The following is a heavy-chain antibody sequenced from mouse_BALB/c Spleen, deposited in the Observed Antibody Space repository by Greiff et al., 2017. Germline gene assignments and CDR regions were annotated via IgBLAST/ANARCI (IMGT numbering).Heavy chain of an antibody. V-gene: IGHV1-54*01. CDR2: INPGSGGT. D-gene: IGHD1-1*01. CDR1: GYAFTNYL. J-gene: IGHJ3*01. CDR3: ARSDYGSSLFAY. Sequence: VQLQQSGAELVRPGTSVQVSCKASGYAFTNYLIEWVKQRPGQGLEWIGVINPGSGGTNYNEKFKGKATLTADKSSSTAYMQLSSLTSDDSAVYFCARSDYGSSLFAYWGQGTLVTVSA.